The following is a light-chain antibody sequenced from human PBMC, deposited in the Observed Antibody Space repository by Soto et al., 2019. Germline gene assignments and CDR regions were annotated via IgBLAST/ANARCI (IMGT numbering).Light chain of an antibody. CDR1: QDITNY. CDR3: QHYDHLPIT. V-gene: IGKV1-33*01. Sequence: GDLVTITCQASQDITNYLNWYQQKPGKAPRLLLYDASSLETGVPSRFSGSGSGTDFTFTISSLQPEDIATYYCQHYDHLPITFGQGTRLEIK. CDR2: DAS. J-gene: IGKJ5*01.